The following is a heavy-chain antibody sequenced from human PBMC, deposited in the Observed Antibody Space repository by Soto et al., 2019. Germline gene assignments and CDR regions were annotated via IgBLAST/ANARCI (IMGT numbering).Heavy chain of an antibody. D-gene: IGHD1-26*01. CDR1: GFTFSYYW. CDR3: ARWDRGAFDL. J-gene: IGHJ3*01. V-gene: IGHV3-74*01. CDR2: IHSDGSST. Sequence: EVQLVESGGGLVRPGGSLRLSCAASGFTFSYYWMHWVRQAPGKGLVWVSRIHSDGSSTTYADFVKGRFIISRDNARNTVDLQMNSVRVEDTAVYYCARWDRGAFDLWGQGTVVTVSS.